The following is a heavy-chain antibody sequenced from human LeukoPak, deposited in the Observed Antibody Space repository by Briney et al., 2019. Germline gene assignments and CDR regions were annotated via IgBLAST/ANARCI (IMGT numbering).Heavy chain of an antibody. D-gene: IGHD4-17*01. CDR2: ISSASSLI. CDR1: GFTFSIYA. CDR3: ARERYGDSPFFEF. J-gene: IGHJ4*02. Sequence: GGSLRLSCAASGFTFSIYAMSWVRQAPGKGLAWVSSISSASSLIYYADSVQGRFTISRDNAENSLYLQMSSLRDEDTAVYYCARERYGDSPFFEFWGQGTLVSVSS. V-gene: IGHV3-21*01.